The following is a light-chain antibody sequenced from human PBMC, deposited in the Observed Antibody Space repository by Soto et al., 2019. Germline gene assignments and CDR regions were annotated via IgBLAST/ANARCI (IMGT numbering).Light chain of an antibody. V-gene: IGLV2-14*01. CDR3: SSYTTSINVI. CDR1: SSAVGAYDY. CDR2: NVI. J-gene: IGLJ2*01. Sequence: QSALTQPASVSGSPGQSITISCTGTSSAVGAYDYVSWYQQHPGKVPKLMIFNVINRPSGVSNRFSGSKSGNTASLTISGLQAEDEADYYCSSYTTSINVIFGGGTQLTVL.